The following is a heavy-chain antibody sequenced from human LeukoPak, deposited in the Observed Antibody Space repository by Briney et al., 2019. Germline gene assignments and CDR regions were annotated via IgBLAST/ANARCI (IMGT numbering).Heavy chain of an antibody. V-gene: IGHV3-53*01. J-gene: IGHJ4*02. Sequence: PGGSLRLSCAASGFTFSSNYMSWVRQAPGKGLEWVSVIYSGGSTYYADSVKGRFTISRDNSKNTLYLQMNSLRAEDTAVYYCATGLIMITFGGVIVSHRGSPFDYWGQGTLVTVSS. CDR2: IYSGGST. CDR3: ATGLIMITFGGVIVSHRGSPFDY. CDR1: GFTFSSNY. D-gene: IGHD3-16*02.